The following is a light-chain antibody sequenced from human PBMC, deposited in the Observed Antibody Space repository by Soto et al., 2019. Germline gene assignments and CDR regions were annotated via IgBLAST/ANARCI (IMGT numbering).Light chain of an antibody. Sequence: DIVMTQSPDSLAVSLGERATINCKSSQSVLYSSNNKNYLAWYQQKPGQPPKLLIYWASTRESGVPDRFSGSGSGTDVTLTISSLQAEDVAVYYCQQFLGTPLTFGGGTKVEIK. CDR2: WAS. CDR1: QSVLYSSNNKNY. CDR3: QQFLGTPLT. V-gene: IGKV4-1*01. J-gene: IGKJ4*01.